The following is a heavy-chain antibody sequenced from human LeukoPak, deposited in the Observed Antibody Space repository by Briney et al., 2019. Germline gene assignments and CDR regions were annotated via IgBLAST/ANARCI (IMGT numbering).Heavy chain of an antibody. CDR1: GGSISSYY. V-gene: IGHV4-59*01. J-gene: IGHJ5*01. D-gene: IGHD6-13*01. CDR2: IYYSGST. Sequence: PSETLSLTCTVSGGSISSYYWSWIRQPPGKGLEWIGYIYYSGSTNYNPSLKSRVTISVDTSKNQFSLKLSSVTAADTAVYYCARLSPYLAGYTSSWYDSWGQGTLVTVSS. CDR3: ARLSPYLAGYTSSWYDS.